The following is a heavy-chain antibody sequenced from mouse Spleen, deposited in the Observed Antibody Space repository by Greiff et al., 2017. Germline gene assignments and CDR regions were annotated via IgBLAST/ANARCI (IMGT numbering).Heavy chain of an antibody. CDR3: ARSPYRYDEGAWFAY. Sequence: VQLQQSGAELAKPGASVKLSCKASGYTFTSYWMHWVKQRPGQGLEWIGYINPRSGYTKYNQKFKDKATLTADKSSSTAYMQLSSLTYEDSAVYYCARSPYRYDEGAWFAYWGQGTLVTVSA. D-gene: IGHD2-14*01. CDR2: INPRSGYT. CDR1: GYTFTSYW. J-gene: IGHJ3*01. V-gene: IGHV1-7*01.